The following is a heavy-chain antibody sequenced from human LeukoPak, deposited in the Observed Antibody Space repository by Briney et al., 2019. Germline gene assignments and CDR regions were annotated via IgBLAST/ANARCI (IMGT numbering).Heavy chain of an antibody. CDR3: AKDNCSSTSCYYYYYMDV. CDR2: IYTGGST. Sequence: GGSLRLSCVASGFSVSNKYMNWVRQAPGKGLEWVSVIYTGGSTYYADSVKGRFIISRDNSRNTLYLQMNSLRAEDTAVYYCAKDNCSSTSCYYYYYMDVWGKGTTVTVSS. V-gene: IGHV3-53*05. J-gene: IGHJ6*03. D-gene: IGHD2-2*01. CDR1: GFSVSNKY.